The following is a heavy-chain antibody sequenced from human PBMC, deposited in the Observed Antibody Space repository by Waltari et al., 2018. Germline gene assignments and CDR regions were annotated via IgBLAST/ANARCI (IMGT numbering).Heavy chain of an antibody. D-gene: IGHD3-3*01. CDR1: GGSISSYY. J-gene: IGHJ5*02. CDR2: IYYSGNT. V-gene: IGHV4-59*01. Sequence: QVQLQESGPGLVKPSETLSLTCTVSGGSISSYYWSWIRQPPGKGLEWIGYIYYSGNTNYNPSLKSRVTISVDTSKNQFSLKLSSVTAADTAVYYCARRAFGVVRMGAFDPWGQGTLVTVSS. CDR3: ARRAFGVVRMGAFDP.